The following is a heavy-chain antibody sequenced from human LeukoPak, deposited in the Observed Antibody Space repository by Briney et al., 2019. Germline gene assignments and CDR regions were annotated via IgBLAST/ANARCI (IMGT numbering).Heavy chain of an antibody. J-gene: IGHJ6*02. V-gene: IGHV1-24*01. Sequence: ASVKVSCKVSGYTLTELSMHWVRQAPGKGLEWMGGFDPEDGETIYAQKFQGRVTMTEDTSTDTAYMELSSLRSEDTAVYYCATDSGGAVAGHYYYYGMDVWGLGTTVTVSS. CDR2: FDPEDGET. D-gene: IGHD6-19*01. CDR1: GYTLTELS. CDR3: ATDSGGAVAGHYYYYGMDV.